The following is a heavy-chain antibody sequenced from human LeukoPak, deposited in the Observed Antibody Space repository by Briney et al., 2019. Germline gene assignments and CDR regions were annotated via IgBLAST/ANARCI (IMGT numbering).Heavy chain of an antibody. D-gene: IGHD3-10*01. CDR2: ISHDRSNN. Sequence: GSLRLSCAASGFTFSNYAMHWARQAPGKGLEWVAFISHDRSNNCHADSAKGRFTISRDNSKNTLYLQMNSLTDEDTAVYYCARDLSGSYMSDYWGQGTLVTVSS. V-gene: IGHV3-30-3*01. CDR3: ARDLSGSYMSDY. J-gene: IGHJ4*02. CDR1: GFTFSNYA.